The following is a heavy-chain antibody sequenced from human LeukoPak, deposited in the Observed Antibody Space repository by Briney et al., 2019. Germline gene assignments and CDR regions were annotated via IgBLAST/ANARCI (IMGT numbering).Heavy chain of an antibody. CDR2: IYYSGRT. V-gene: IGHV4-59*01. CDR3: ALRRLTSSQIIEDNWFGP. Sequence: SETLSLTCTVAGGSISSDYWSWIRQPPGTGLEWIGYIYYSGRTYYNPSLKSRITISVDTSKNQFSLKLSSVTAADTAVYYCALRRLTSSQIIEDNWFGPWGQGTLVTVSS. J-gene: IGHJ5*02. CDR1: GGSISSDY. D-gene: IGHD2/OR15-2a*01.